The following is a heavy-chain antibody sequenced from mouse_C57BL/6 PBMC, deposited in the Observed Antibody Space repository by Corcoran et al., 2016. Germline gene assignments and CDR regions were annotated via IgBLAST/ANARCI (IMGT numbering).Heavy chain of an antibody. D-gene: IGHD1-1*01. CDR1: GYTFTDYY. J-gene: IGHJ2*01. CDR3: ARSPAITTVVAPYFDY. CDR2: IYPNNGGN. V-gene: IGHV1-34*01. Sequence: EVQLQQSGPELVKPGASVKMSCKASGYTFTDYYMHWVKQSHGKSLEWIGYIYPNNGGNGYNQKFKGKATLTVDKSSSTAYMELRSLTSEDSSFYYGARSPAITTVVAPYFDYWCQGTTLTVSS.